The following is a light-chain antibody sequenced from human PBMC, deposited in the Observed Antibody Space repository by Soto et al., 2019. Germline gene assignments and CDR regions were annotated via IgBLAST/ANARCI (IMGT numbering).Light chain of an antibody. CDR2: AAS. V-gene: IGKV1-27*01. J-gene: IGKJ1*01. Sequence: DIPMTQSPSSLSASVGDRVTITCRASQGISNYLAWYQQKPGKVPKLLIYAASTLQSGVPSRFSGSGSGADFALTISSLQPEDVATYYCQKYNSAPRTFGQGTKVEIK. CDR1: QGISNY. CDR3: QKYNSAPRT.